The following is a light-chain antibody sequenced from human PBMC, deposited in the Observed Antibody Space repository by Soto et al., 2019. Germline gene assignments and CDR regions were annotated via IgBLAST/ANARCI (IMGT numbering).Light chain of an antibody. V-gene: IGLV1-47*01. CDR1: SSNIGSNY. Sequence: QSVLTQPPSASGTPGQRVTISCSGSSSNIGSNYVYWYQQLPGTAPKLLIYRNIQRPSGVPDRFSGSKSGTSASLAISGLRSEDEADYYCAAWDDSLSAFYVFGTGTKVTVL. CDR2: RNI. CDR3: AAWDDSLSAFYV. J-gene: IGLJ1*01.